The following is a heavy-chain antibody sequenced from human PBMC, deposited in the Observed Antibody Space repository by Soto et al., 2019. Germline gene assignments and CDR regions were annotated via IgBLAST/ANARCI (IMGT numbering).Heavy chain of an antibody. J-gene: IGHJ5*02. D-gene: IGHD6-19*01. Sequence: ETLSLTCTVSGGSISSSSYYWGWIRQPPGKGLEWIGSIYYSGSTYYNPSLKSRVTISVDTSKNQFSLKLSSVTAADTAVYYCARQSPEVAGMGNKWFDPWGQGTLVTVSS. CDR1: GGSISSSSYY. V-gene: IGHV4-39*01. CDR3: ARQSPEVAGMGNKWFDP. CDR2: IYYSGST.